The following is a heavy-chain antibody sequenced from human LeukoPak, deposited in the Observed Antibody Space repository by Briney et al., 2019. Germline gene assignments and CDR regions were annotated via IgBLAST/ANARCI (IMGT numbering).Heavy chain of an antibody. CDR1: GGFISSYY. Sequence: SETLSLTCTVSGGFISSYYWSWIRQPPGKGLEWIGYVYYSGSTNYDPSLKSRVTISVDTSKNQFSLKLSSVTAADTAVYYCARGPVAAPFDYWGQGTLVTVSS. CDR3: ARGPVAAPFDY. J-gene: IGHJ4*02. CDR2: VYYSGST. V-gene: IGHV4-59*01. D-gene: IGHD2-15*01.